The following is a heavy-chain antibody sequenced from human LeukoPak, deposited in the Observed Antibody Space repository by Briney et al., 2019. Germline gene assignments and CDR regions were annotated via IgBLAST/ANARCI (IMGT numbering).Heavy chain of an antibody. CDR3: VKDHHRLYSSSSGGEFDC. CDR2: ISTYGGST. Sequence: GGSLRLSCSGSGFTFNSYTMNWVRQAPGRGLEFVSGISTYGGSTYYADSVKDRFIISRDNFKNTLYLQLNSLRTEDMAVYYCVKDHHRLYSSSSGGEFDCWGQGTLVTVSS. D-gene: IGHD6-6*01. CDR1: GFTFNSYT. V-gene: IGHV3-64D*06. J-gene: IGHJ4*02.